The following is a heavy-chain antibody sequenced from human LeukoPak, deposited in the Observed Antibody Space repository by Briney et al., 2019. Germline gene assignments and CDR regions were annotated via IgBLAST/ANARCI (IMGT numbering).Heavy chain of an antibody. Sequence: SETLSLTCTVSGGSISSYYWSWIRQPPGKGLEWIGYIYYSESTNYNPSLKSRVTISVDTSKNQFSLKLSSVTAADTAVYYCARLKYDILTGYYADYWGQGTLVTVSS. V-gene: IGHV4-59*08. CDR3: ARLKYDILTGYYADY. J-gene: IGHJ4*02. CDR2: IYYSEST. CDR1: GGSISSYY. D-gene: IGHD3-9*01.